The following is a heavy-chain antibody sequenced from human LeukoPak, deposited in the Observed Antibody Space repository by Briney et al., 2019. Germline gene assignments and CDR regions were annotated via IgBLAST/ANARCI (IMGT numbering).Heavy chain of an antibody. CDR3: AKYRSSWNGDFDY. J-gene: IGHJ4*02. CDR2: ISGSGGST. D-gene: IGHD6-13*01. Sequence: GGSLRLSCAASGFTFSSYAMSWVRQAPGRGLERVSAISGSGGSTYYADSVKGRFTISRDNSKNTLYLQMNSLRAEDTAVYYCAKYRSSWNGDFDYWGQGTLVTVSS. CDR1: GFTFSSYA. V-gene: IGHV3-23*01.